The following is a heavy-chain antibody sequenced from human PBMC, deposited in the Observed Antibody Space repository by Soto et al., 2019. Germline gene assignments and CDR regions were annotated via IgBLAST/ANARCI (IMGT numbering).Heavy chain of an antibody. D-gene: IGHD3-10*01. V-gene: IGHV4-59*01. CDR2: INYSGIT. CDR3: ARAGGSVSHLKPFDC. Sequence: SETLSLTCTVSGGSISSYYWSWIRQPPGKGLEWITYINYSGITNYNPSLKSRVTISVDTSKNQFSLKLSSVTAADTAVYFCARAGGSVSHLKPFDCWGQGTLVTVSS. CDR1: GGSISSYY. J-gene: IGHJ4*02.